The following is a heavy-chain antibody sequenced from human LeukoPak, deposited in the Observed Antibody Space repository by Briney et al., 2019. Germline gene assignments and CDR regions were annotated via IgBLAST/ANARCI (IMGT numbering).Heavy chain of an antibody. J-gene: IGHJ4*02. D-gene: IGHD3-22*01. V-gene: IGHV4-34*01. CDR3: ARVYDSRGSYLAY. CDR2: INHSGST. Sequence: SETLSLTCGVYGGSLSDYYWTWIRQPPGKGLEWIGEINHSGSTNYNPSLKSRVTLSADTSKSQFSLKVNSVTAADTAVYYCARVYDSRGSYLAYWGQGTLVTVSS. CDR1: GGSLSDYY.